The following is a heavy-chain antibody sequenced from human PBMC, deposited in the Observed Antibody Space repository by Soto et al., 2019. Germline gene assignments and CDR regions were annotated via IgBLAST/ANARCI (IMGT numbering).Heavy chain of an antibody. Sequence: SETLSLTCTVSGGTISSWYWSWIRQPPGKGLEWIGYIYYSGSTNYNPSLKSRVTISVDTSKNQFSLKLSSVTAADTAVYYCARRYSSAFDIWGQGTMVTVS. D-gene: IGHD6-13*01. V-gene: IGHV4-59*08. J-gene: IGHJ3*02. CDR2: IYYSGST. CDR3: ARRYSSAFDI. CDR1: GGTISSWY.